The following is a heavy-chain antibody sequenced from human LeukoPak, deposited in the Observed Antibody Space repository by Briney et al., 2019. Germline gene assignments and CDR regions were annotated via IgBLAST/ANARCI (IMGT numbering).Heavy chain of an antibody. CDR1: GGSISSSPYY. J-gene: IGHJ6*02. V-gene: IGHV4-39*02. CDR3: ARDRSYYTGGMDV. D-gene: IGHD3-10*01. CDR2: IYHSGTT. Sequence: PSETLSLTCTVSGGSISSSPYYWAWIRQPPGKGLEWIGSIYHSGTTYYKSSLKSRVAISVDTSKNQFSLELSSVTAADTAVYYCARDRSYYTGGMDVWGQGTTVTVSS.